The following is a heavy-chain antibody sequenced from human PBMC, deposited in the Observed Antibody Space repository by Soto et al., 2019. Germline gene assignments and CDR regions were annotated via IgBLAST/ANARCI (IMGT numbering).Heavy chain of an antibody. CDR3: ARDPFNYDILNGYYSRLGMDV. D-gene: IGHD3-9*01. CDR1: GGSVSSGSYY. V-gene: IGHV4-61*01. J-gene: IGHJ6*02. CDR2: IYYSGST. Sequence: PSETLSLTCTVSGGSVSSGSYYWSWIRQPPGKGLEWIGYIYYSGSTNYNPSLKSRVTISVDTSKNQFSLKLSSVTAADTAVYYCARDPFNYDILNGYYSRLGMDVWGQGTTVTVSS.